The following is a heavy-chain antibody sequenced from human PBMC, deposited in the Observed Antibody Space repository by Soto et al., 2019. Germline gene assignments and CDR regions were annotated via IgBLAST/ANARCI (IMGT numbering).Heavy chain of an antibody. CDR3: VRGLEWLRNY. CDR2: MNPNSGDT. D-gene: IGHD5-12*01. CDR1: GYTFTTYD. J-gene: IGHJ4*02. V-gene: IGHV1-8*01. Sequence: QVQLVQSGAEVKKPGASVKVSCKATGYTFTTYDINWVRQATGQGLEWMGWMNPNSGDTGYAQKFQVLVPMTRDTSISTACMELSTLTSEDTAVYYCVRGLEWLRNYWVQGILVTVFS.